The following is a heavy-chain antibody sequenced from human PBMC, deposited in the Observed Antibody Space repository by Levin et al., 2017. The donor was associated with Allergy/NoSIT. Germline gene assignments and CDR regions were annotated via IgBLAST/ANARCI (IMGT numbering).Heavy chain of an antibody. CDR3: TREGSGRYYFDY. J-gene: IGHJ4*02. D-gene: IGHD3-3*01. CDR1: GFTFVDYG. CDR2: IRRKAYGGTT. Sequence: PGESLKISCTASGFTFVDYGMNWVRQAPGKGLEWISFIRRKAYGGTTEYAASVKGRFTISRDDSKSIAYLQMNSLKTEDTAVYYCTREGSGRYYFDYWGQGTLVTVSS. V-gene: IGHV3-49*04.